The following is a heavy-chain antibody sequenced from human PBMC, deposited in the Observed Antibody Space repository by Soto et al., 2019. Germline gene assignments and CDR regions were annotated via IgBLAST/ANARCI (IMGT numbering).Heavy chain of an antibody. CDR2: IIPIFGTA. Sequence: QVQLVQSGAEVKKPGSSVKVSCKASGGTFSSYAISWVRQAPGQGLEWMGGIIPIFGTANYAQKFQGRVTITADESTRTAKGERGRVRAEDTAGYYWAGEGGGGKNWNDAFDIWGQGTMVTVSS. D-gene: IGHD1-1*01. V-gene: IGHV1-69*01. CDR3: AGEGGGGKNWNDAFDI. CDR1: GGTFSSYA. J-gene: IGHJ3*02.